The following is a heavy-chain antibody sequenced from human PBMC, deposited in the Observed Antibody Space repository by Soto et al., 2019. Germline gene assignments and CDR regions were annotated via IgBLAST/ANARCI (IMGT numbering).Heavy chain of an antibody. D-gene: IGHD2-15*01. Sequence: EVQLVETGGGLIQPGGSLTLSCAASGFSVSSTYMSWVRQAPGKGLQWVSVLYVGGTTYYANSVKGRVTISRDNSRNTLYLHLDSLTTEDTAVYYCARHPPTNSWPAALDYWGQGALVPVSS. CDR1: GFSVSSTY. V-gene: IGHV3-53*02. CDR2: LYVGGTT. CDR3: ARHPPTNSWPAALDY. J-gene: IGHJ4*02.